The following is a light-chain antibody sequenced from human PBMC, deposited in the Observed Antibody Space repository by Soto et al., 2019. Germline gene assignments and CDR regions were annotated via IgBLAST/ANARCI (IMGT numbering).Light chain of an antibody. CDR3: QQYNNWWT. CDR1: QSVSSN. J-gene: IGKJ1*01. V-gene: IGKV3-15*01. CDR2: GAP. Sequence: EIVLTQSPVTLSLSPGERATLSCRASQSVSSNLAWYQQKPGQAPRLLIYGAPTRATGIPARFSGSGSGTEFTLTISSLQSEDFAVYYCQQYNNWWTFGQGTKVDI.